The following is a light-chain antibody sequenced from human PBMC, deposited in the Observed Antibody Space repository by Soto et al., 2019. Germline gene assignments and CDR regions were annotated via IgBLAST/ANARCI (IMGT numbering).Light chain of an antibody. J-gene: IGKJ1*01. Sequence: EIVLTQSPGTLSVSPGERATLSCRASQTISSNYLAWYQQKPGQAPSLLIYGTSSRATGISDRFSGSGSGTDFTLTISRLEPEDSAIYYCQQYVSWTFGQGTKVKIK. CDR1: QTISSNY. CDR2: GTS. V-gene: IGKV3-20*01. CDR3: QQYVSWT.